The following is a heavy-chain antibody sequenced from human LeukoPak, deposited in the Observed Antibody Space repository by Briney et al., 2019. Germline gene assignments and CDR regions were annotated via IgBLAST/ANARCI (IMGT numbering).Heavy chain of an antibody. J-gene: IGHJ4*02. CDR2: INGGGSNT. V-gene: IGHV3-23*01. CDR1: GFTFSSYA. D-gene: IGHD6-13*01. CDR3: AKAYSSSWYEVFDY. Sequence: GGSLRLSCAASGFTFSSYAMSWVRQAPGKGLQWVSSINGGGSNTYYADSVKGRFTISRDNSKNTLYLQMNSLRAEDTAVYYCAKAYSSSWYEVFDYWGQGTLVTVSS.